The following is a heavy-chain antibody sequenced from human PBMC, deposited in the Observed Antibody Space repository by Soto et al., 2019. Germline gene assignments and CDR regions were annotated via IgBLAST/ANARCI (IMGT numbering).Heavy chain of an antibody. J-gene: IGHJ6*02. CDR2: ISSSSSYI. CDR1: GFTFSSYS. CDR3: ARDTVNWNPLLSYYYYGMDV. Sequence: GGSLRLSCAASGFTFSSYSMNWVRQAPGKGLEWVSSISSSSSYIYYADSVKGRFTISRDNAKNSLYLQMNSLRAEDTAVYYCARDTVNWNPLLSYYYYGMDVWGQGTTVTVSS. D-gene: IGHD1-1*01. V-gene: IGHV3-21*01.